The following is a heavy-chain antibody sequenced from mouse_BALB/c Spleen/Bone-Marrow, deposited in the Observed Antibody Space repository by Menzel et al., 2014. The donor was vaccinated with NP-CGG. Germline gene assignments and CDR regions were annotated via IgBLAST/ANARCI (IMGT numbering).Heavy chain of an antibody. CDR3: TTLARNNFDY. CDR2: IYPGNSDT. J-gene: IGHJ2*01. V-gene: IGHV1-5*01. Sequence: VQLQQSGTVLARPGAAVTMSCKASGYTFSNYWMHWVKQRPGQGLEWIGTIYPGNSDTTYNQKFKGKAKLTAVTSTSTAYMELSSLTNEDSAVYYCTTLARNNFDYWGQGTTLTVSS. CDR1: GYTFSNYW.